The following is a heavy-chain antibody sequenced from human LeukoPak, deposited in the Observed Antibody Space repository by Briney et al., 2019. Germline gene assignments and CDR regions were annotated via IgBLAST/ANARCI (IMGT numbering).Heavy chain of an antibody. CDR2: ISGSGGST. D-gene: IGHD2-15*01. J-gene: IGHJ4*02. CDR1: GFTFSSYA. V-gene: IGHV3-23*01. Sequence: GGSLRLSCAASGFTFSSYAMSWVRQAPGKGLEWVSAISGSGGSTYHADSVKGRFTISRDNSKNTLYLQMNSLRAEDTAVYYCAGAFGEVAAPFDYWGQGTLVTVSS. CDR3: AGAFGEVAAPFDY.